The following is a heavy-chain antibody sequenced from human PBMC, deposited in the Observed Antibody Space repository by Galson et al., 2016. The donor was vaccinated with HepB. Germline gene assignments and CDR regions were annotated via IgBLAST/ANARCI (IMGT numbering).Heavy chain of an antibody. J-gene: IGHJ4*02. V-gene: IGHV1-18*01. D-gene: IGHD6-6*01. CDR3: ARVTQSAARPSH. CDR2: ISAYNGNT. Sequence: SVKVSCKASGYTLTTNGITWVRQAPGQGLEWMGWISAYNGNTNYAQKVQGRVTMTTDTSTNTAYMELRSLRSEDTAVYYCARVTQSAARPSHWGQGTLVTVSS. CDR1: GYTLTTNG.